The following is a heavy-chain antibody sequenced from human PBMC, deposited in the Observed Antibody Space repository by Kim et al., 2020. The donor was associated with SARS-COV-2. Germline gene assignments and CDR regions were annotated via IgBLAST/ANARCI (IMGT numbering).Heavy chain of an antibody. Sequence: VKSRITINPDTSKNQFSLQLNSVTPEDTAVYYCARDPSLATVTTLYYFDYWGQGTLVTVSS. D-gene: IGHD4-17*01. CDR3: ARDPSLATVTTLYYFDY. J-gene: IGHJ4*02. V-gene: IGHV6-1*01.